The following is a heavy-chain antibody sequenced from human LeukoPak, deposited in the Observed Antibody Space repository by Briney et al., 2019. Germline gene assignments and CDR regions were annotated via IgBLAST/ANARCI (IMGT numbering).Heavy chain of an antibody. V-gene: IGHV3-64D*06. CDR3: VKAYCRSTSCYYYYYGMDV. J-gene: IGHJ6*04. Sequence: PGGSLRLSCSVSGFTFSNYAMHWVRQAPGKGLEYVSGITSDGGSTYYADSVKGRFTISRDNSKNTLYLQMSSLRGEDTAVYYCVKAYCRSTSCYYYYYGMDVWGKGTTVTVSS. CDR1: GFTFSNYA. CDR2: ITSDGGST. D-gene: IGHD2-2*01.